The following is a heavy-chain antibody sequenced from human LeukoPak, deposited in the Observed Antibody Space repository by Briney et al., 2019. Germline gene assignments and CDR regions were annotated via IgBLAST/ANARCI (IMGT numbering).Heavy chain of an antibody. V-gene: IGHV3-23*01. J-gene: IGHJ5*02. D-gene: IGHD5-12*01. Sequence: PGGSLRLSCAASGFTFSSYAMSWVRQAPGKGLEWVSAISGSGGNRYNADSVKGRFTISRDNSKNTLYLQMNSLRAEDTAVYYCAKDRHVDIVAAAFDPWGQGTLVTVSS. CDR3: AKDRHVDIVAAAFDP. CDR1: GFTFSSYA. CDR2: ISGSGGNR.